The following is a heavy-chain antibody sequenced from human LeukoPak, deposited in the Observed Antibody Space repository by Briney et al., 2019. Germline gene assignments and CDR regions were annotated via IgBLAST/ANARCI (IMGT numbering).Heavy chain of an antibody. V-gene: IGHV3-7*01. J-gene: IGHJ5*02. CDR2: IKQDGSEK. D-gene: IGHD6-25*01. CDR1: GFTFSSYW. CDR3: ASAPGIAANWFDP. Sequence: GGSLRLSCAASGFTFSSYWMSWVRQAPGKGLEWVANIKQDGSEKYYVDSVKGRFTISRDNAKNSLYLQMNSLRAEDTAVYYCASAPGIAANWFDPWGQGTLVTVSS.